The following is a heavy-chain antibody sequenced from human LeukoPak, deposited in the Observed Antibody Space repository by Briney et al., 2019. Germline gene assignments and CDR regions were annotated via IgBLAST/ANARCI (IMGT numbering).Heavy chain of an antibody. V-gene: IGHV1-2*02. CDR2: INPNSGGT. D-gene: IGHD6-19*01. Sequence: GASVKVSFTASGDTFTVYYMYWGRQAPGQGLEWMGWINPNSGGTNYAQKFQGRVTMTRDTSISTAYMEQSRLRSEATAVYYCARDAGYQWLVSFFLGRFDYWGQGTLVTVSS. CDR3: ARDAGYQWLVSFFLGRFDY. J-gene: IGHJ4*02. CDR1: GDTFTVYY.